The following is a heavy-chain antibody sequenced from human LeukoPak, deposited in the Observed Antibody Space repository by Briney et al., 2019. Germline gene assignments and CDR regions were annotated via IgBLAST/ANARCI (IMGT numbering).Heavy chain of an antibody. CDR2: ISYDGNSK. J-gene: IGHJ4*02. V-gene: IGHV3-30*18. CDR3: AKDLSLMAADYFFDY. D-gene: IGHD6-13*01. Sequence: GGSLRLSCAASGFTFSRYGMHWVRQAPGRGLEWVAVISYDGNSKYHADSVKGRFTISRDNSKSTLYLQMNSLRAEDSAVYFCAKDLSLMAADYFFDYWGQGTLVTVSS. CDR1: GFTFSRYG.